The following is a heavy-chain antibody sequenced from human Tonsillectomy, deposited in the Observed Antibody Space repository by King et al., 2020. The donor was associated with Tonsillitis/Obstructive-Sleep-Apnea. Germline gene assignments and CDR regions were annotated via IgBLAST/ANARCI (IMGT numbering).Heavy chain of an antibody. V-gene: IGHV2-5*02. CDR1: VFSLSASGVG. CDR2: IFCDDDE. Sequence: TLKESGPTLVKPTQTLTLTCTFSVFSLSASGVGVGWFRQPPGKALEWLALIFCDDDERYSPSLKRRLTITKDTSKNQVVLTMTNMDPVDTATYYCAHRPASGTSGSYWYFDLWGRGTLVTVSS. CDR3: AHRPASGTSGSYWYFDL. D-gene: IGHD1-14*01. J-gene: IGHJ2*01.